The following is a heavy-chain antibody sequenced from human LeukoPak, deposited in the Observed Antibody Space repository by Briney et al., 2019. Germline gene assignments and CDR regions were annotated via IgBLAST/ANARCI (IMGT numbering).Heavy chain of an antibody. D-gene: IGHD3-22*01. Sequence: GGSLRLSCAASGFTFSNAWMSWVRQAPGKGLEWVGRIKSKTDGGTTDYAAPVKGRFTISRDDSKNTLYLQMNSLKTEDTAVYYYTTDSFRDSSGYYYWGQGTLVTVSS. CDR1: GFTFSNAW. J-gene: IGHJ4*02. V-gene: IGHV3-15*01. CDR2: IKSKTDGGTT. CDR3: TTDSFRDSSGYYY.